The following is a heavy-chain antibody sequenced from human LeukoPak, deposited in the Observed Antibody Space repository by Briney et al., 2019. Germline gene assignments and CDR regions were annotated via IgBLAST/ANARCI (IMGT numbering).Heavy chain of an antibody. Sequence: ASVKVSCKASGYTFTSFYMHWVRQAPGQGLEWMGIINPSGGSTTYAQKFQGRVTMTRDTSTSTVYMELSSLRSEDTAVHYCARFASLYSRSWYYAFDIWGQGTMVTVSS. CDR3: ARFASLYSRSWYYAFDI. CDR2: INPSGGST. CDR1: GYTFTSFY. J-gene: IGHJ3*02. D-gene: IGHD6-13*01. V-gene: IGHV1-46*01.